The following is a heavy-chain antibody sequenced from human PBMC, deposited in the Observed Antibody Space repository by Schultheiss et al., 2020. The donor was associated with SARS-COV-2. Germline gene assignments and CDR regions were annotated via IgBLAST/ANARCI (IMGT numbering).Heavy chain of an antibody. D-gene: IGHD6-19*01. CDR1: GFPFINAH. CDR2: IRTKTEGGTT. J-gene: IGHJ6*02. V-gene: IGHV3-15*07. CDR3: AKGGGWWDPNMDV. Sequence: GESLKISCVASGFPFINAHMNWVRQAPGKGLEWVGRIRTKTEGGTTDYAAPVKGRFTISRDGSQNTLYLQMNSLRAEDTAVYYCAKGGGWWDPNMDVWGQGTAVTVSS.